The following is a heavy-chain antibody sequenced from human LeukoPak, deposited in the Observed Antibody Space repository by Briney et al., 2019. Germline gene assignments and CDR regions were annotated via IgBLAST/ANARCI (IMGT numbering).Heavy chain of an antibody. Sequence: PGGSLRLSCAASGFTFSTYGMHWVRQAPGKGLESVAVISHDGSNKYYADSVKGRFTISRDNSKNTLYLQMNSLRAADTAVYYCARDSSAYYYGMDVWGQGTTVTVSS. CDR2: ISHDGSNK. V-gene: IGHV3-30*03. CDR1: GFTFSTYG. CDR3: ARDSSAYYYGMDV. J-gene: IGHJ6*02. D-gene: IGHD2-2*01.